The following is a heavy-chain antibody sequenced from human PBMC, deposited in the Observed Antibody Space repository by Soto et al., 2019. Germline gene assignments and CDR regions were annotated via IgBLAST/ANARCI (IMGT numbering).Heavy chain of an antibody. J-gene: IGHJ6*03. CDR2: FTGSGGST. D-gene: IGHD3-16*01. V-gene: IGHV3-23*01. CDR1: GFTVSNYA. CDR3: APGHLITRSADYYMDV. Sequence: PGGSLRLSCAASGFTVSNYAMSWVRQAPGKGLEWVSAFTGSGGSTYYADSVKGRFTISRDNSKNTLYLQMNSLRAEDTAVYYCAPGHLITRSADYYMDVWGKGTTVTVSS.